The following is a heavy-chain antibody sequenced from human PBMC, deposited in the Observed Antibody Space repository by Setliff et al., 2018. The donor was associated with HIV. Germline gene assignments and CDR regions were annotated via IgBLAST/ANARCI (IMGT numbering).Heavy chain of an antibody. CDR3: MRGRSIPIFVVAYFAF. V-gene: IGHV4-38-2*01. D-gene: IGHD3-3*01. J-gene: IGHJ4*01. Sequence: ETLSLTCAVSGYSISTAYYWGWIRQPPGKGLEWIGSVYHSGTTYYNTSLTSRVTISVDMSNNQFSLKVPSVTSADTAVYYCMRGRSIPIFVVAYFAFCVHVTQVTVSS. CDR2: VYHSGTT. CDR1: GYSISTAYY.